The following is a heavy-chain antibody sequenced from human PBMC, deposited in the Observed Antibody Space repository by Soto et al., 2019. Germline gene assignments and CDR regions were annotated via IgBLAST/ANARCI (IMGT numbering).Heavy chain of an antibody. J-gene: IGHJ6*02. V-gene: IGHV4-61*01. D-gene: IGHD3-10*01. CDR2: MYYTGVT. Sequence: SETLSRTCSVSRSSLRSGNHFWNWIRQPPGRRLEWLGYMYYTGVTNYNPSLKSRVSMSVDTSKNQFSLKLTSLTAADTAVYYCARGGEPLGYYGLDVWGQGITVTVSS. CDR3: ARGGEPLGYYGLDV. CDR1: RSSLRSGNHF.